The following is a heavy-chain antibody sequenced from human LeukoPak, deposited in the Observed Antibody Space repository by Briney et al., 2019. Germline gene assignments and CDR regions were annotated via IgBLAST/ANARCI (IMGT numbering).Heavy chain of an antibody. CDR2: IRYDGSNK. CDR1: GFTFSSYG. CDR3: AKDRKYYFDY. Sequence: RGSLRLSCAASGFTFSSYGMHWVRQAPGKGLEWVAFIRYDGSNKYYADSVKGRFTISRDNSKNTLYLQMNSLRAEDTAVYYCAKDRKYYFDYWGQGTLVTVSS. V-gene: IGHV3-30*02. J-gene: IGHJ4*02.